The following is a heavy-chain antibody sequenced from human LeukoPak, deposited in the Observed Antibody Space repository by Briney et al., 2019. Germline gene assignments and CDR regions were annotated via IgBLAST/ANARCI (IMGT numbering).Heavy chain of an antibody. Sequence: PSQTLSLTCTVSGGSISSGDYYWSWIRQPPGKGLEWIGYIYDSGNTNYNPSLKSRVTISVDTSKNQFSLKLSSVTAADTAVYYCATRSTGVAATFDSWGQGALVTVSS. CDR2: IYDSGNT. CDR1: GGSISSGDYY. J-gene: IGHJ4*02. D-gene: IGHD2-15*01. CDR3: ATRSTGVAATFDS. V-gene: IGHV4-61*08.